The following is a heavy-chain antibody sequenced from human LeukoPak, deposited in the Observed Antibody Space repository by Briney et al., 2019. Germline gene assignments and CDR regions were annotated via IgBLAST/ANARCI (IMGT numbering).Heavy chain of an antibody. CDR1: GFTFSSYG. D-gene: IGHD4-17*01. CDR2: IWYDGSNK. CDR3: ARGYGDGDAFDI. Sequence: WGSLRLSCAASGFTFSSYGMHWVRQAPGKGLEWVAVIWYDGSNKYYADSVKGRFTISRDNSKNPLQLQMNSLRAEDTAVYYCARGYGDGDAFDIWGQGTMVTVSS. V-gene: IGHV3-33*01. J-gene: IGHJ3*02.